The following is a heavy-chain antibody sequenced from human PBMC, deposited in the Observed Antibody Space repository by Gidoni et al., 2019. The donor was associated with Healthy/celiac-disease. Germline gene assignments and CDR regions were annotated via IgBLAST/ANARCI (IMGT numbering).Heavy chain of an antibody. D-gene: IGHD2-2*01. J-gene: IGHJ6*02. CDR2: IYYSGST. CDR3: ARQDIVVVPAAPEANYYYYGMDV. V-gene: IGHV4-39*01. CDR1: GGSISSSSYY. Sequence: QLQLQESGPGLVKPSETLSLTCTVSGGSISSSSYYWGWIRQPPGKGLEWIGSIYYSGSTYYNPSLKSRVTISVDTSKNQFSLKLSSVTAADTAVYYCARQDIVVVPAAPEANYYYYGMDVWGQGTTVTVSS.